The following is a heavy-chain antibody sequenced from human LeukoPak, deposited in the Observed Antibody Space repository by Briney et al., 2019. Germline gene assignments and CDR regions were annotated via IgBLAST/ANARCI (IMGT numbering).Heavy chain of an antibody. J-gene: IGHJ4*02. CDR1: GFTVSSNY. V-gene: IGHV3-66*01. CDR2: IYSGGST. Sequence: GGSLRLSCAASGFTVSSNYMGWVRQAPGKGLEWVSVIYSGGSTYYADSVKGRFTISRDNSKNTLYLQMNSLRAEDTAVYYCARAGTYYYDSSGYYFDYWGQGTLVTVSS. CDR3: ARAGTYYYDSSGYYFDY. D-gene: IGHD3-22*01.